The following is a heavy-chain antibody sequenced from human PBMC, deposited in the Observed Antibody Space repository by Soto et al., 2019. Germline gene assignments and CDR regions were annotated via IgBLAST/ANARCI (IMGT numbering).Heavy chain of an antibody. V-gene: IGHV1-69*01. J-gene: IGHJ6*02. CDR1: GGTCSSYA. CDR2: IIPIFGTA. CDR3: ARAIVVVTAIRSYYYGMDV. D-gene: IGHD2-21*02. Sequence: QVQLVQSGAEVKKPGSSVKVSCKASGGTCSSYAVSWVGQAPGTGLEWMGGIIPIFGTANYAQKFQGRVTITADESTSTAYMELSSLRSEDTAVYYCARAIVVVTAIRSYYYGMDVWGQGTTVTVSS.